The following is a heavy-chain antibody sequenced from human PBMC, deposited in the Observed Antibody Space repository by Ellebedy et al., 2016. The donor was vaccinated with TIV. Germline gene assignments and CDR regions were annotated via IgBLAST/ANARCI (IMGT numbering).Heavy chain of an antibody. V-gene: IGHV1-2*02. CDR1: GYTFTAYY. CDR2: INPDSVTT. CDR3: ARVRRGSSGMDV. D-gene: IGHD6-13*01. J-gene: IGHJ6*02. Sequence: ASVKVSCKASGYTFTAYYMHWVRQAPGQGLEWMGWINPDSVTTNFVQKFQGRVTMTRDTSVNTAYMELSRLESDDTAVYYCARVRRGSSGMDVWGQGTTVTVS.